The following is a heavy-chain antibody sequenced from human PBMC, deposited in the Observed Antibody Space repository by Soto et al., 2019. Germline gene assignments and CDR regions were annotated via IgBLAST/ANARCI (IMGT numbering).Heavy chain of an antibody. D-gene: IGHD1-1*01. CDR3: ATTPRGQPHDY. CDR2: LNSGNGNT. V-gene: IGHV1-3*04. CDR1: GYTFTSYA. Sequence: ASVKVSCRTSGYTFTSYAIHWVRQAPGQGLEWLGWLNSGNGNTQYSPKLHDRVTLTRDKAASTAYMELSSLRSEDTAVYYCATTPRGQPHDYWGQGTLVTVSS. J-gene: IGHJ4*02.